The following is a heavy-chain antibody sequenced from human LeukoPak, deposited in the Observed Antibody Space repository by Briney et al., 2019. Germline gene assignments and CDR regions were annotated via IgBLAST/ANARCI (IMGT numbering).Heavy chain of an antibody. Sequence: GGSLRPSCAASGFTFSDYYMSWIRQAPGKGLEWVSYISSSSYTNYADSVKGRFTISRDNAKNSLYLQMNSLRAEDTAVYYCAVRRITMVRGVIGPDWFDPWGQGTLVTVSS. CDR3: AVRRITMVRGVIGPDWFDP. V-gene: IGHV3-11*06. J-gene: IGHJ5*02. CDR2: ISSSSYT. D-gene: IGHD3-10*01. CDR1: GFTFSDYY.